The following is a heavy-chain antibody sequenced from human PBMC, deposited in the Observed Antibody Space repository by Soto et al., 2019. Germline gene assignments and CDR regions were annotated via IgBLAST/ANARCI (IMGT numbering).Heavy chain of an antibody. Sequence: QVQVVESGGGVVQPGRSLRLSCAASGFTFSSFGMHWVRQAPGKGLEWVSLIWYDGSKKSYGDSVKGRFTISRDNSRNTVYLQMNSLRADDTAVYYCARDASYYSLWSGYYPSRGGMDVWGQGTTVTVSS. CDR3: ARDASYYSLWSGYYPSRGGMDV. CDR2: IWYDGSKK. V-gene: IGHV3-33*01. CDR1: GFTFSSFG. D-gene: IGHD3-3*01. J-gene: IGHJ6*02.